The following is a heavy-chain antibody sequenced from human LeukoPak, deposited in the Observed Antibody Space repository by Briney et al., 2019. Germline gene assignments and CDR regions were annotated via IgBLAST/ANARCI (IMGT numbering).Heavy chain of an antibody. D-gene: IGHD1-1*01. CDR1: GFSFSAYP. CDR3: AKSLFTSATGTGRAFHI. Sequence: PGGSRRLSCAAPGFSFSAYPMGRVRQAPGKGLQWLSGISASGDVTFHADRVKGRFAISRDNSKNTLYLQMTGLRAGDTAEYYCAKSLFTSATGTGRAFHIWGQGTMVTVSS. CDR2: ISASGDVT. J-gene: IGHJ3*02. V-gene: IGHV3-23*01.